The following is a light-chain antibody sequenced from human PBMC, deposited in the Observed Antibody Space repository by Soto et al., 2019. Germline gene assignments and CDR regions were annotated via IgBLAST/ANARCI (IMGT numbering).Light chain of an antibody. J-gene: IGKJ1*01. CDR1: ESVRGSH. V-gene: IGKV3D-15*01. CDR3: QQYNNWRTWT. CDR2: GAS. Sequence: EIGLTHTPNTLSLGPGERVTLSCRAIESVRGSHLAWYQHKPGQAPRLLMFGASSRATGIPDRFSGSGSGTEFTLTISCLQSEDFAVYYCQQYNNWRTWTFAQGTKVDI.